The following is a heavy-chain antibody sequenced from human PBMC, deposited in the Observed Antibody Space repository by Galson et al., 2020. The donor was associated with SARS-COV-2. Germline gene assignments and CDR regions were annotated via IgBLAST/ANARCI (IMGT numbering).Heavy chain of an antibody. CDR2: TSGSGSTI. J-gene: IGHJ4*02. D-gene: IGHD3-22*01. CDR1: GFTFSSYE. Sequence: GESLKISCAASGFTFSSYEMNWVRQAPGKGLEWVSYTSGSGSTIHYADSVKGRFTISRDNAKKSLYLQMNSLRAEDTAVYYCARDTYYDSSGYYKSIPFDYWGQGTLVTVSS. CDR3: ARDTYYDSSGYYKSIPFDY. V-gene: IGHV3-48*03.